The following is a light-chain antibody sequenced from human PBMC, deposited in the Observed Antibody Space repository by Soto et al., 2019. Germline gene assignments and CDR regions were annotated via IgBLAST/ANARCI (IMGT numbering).Light chain of an antibody. CDR1: QSVSSN. CDR3: QQYNNWPPYT. CDR2: SAS. Sequence: EIVMTQSPATLSVSPGERATLSCRASQSVSSNLAWYQQKPGQAPRVLIYSASTRATGIPARFSGSGSGTEFTLTISSLQSEDFAVYYCQQYNNWPPYTLGQGTKLEIK. V-gene: IGKV3-15*01. J-gene: IGKJ2*01.